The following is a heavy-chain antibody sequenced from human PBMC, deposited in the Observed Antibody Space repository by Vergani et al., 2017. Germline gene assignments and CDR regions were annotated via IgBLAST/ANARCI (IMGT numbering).Heavy chain of an antibody. V-gene: IGHV4-38-2*02. CDR1: GYSISSGYY. D-gene: IGHD7-27*01. CDR2: IYHSGST. CDR3: ARVRAGDHXFDY. J-gene: IGHJ4*02. Sequence: QVQLQESGPGLVKPSQTLSLTCTVSGYSISSGYYWGWIRQPPGKGLAWIGSIYHSGSTYYNPSLKSRVTISVDTSKNQFSLKLSSVTAADTDVYYCARVRAGDHXFDYWGQGTLVTVSS.